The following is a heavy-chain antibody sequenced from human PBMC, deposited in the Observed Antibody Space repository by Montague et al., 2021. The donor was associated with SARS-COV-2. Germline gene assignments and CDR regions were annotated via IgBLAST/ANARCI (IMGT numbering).Heavy chain of an antibody. CDR3: TKSISSSWYGY. CDR2: IKSKTDGGTT. CDR1: GFTFTNAW. J-gene: IGHJ4*02. V-gene: IGHV3-15*01. D-gene: IGHD6-13*01. Sequence: FLRLSCAASGFTFTNAWMNWVRQAPGKGLEWVGRIKSKTDGGTTDYAAPVKGRFTISRDDSKNTLYLQMNSLKTEDTAVYYCTKSISSSWYGYWGQGALVTVSS.